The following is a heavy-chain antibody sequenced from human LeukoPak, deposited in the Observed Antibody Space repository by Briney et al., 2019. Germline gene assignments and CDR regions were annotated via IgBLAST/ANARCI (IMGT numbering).Heavy chain of an antibody. CDR2: ISSGSTYK. Sequence: PGGSLRLSCAASGFTFSDYCMHWVRQAPGKGLEWVSSISSGSTYKYSADSLKGRFTISRDNAKNSLYLQMNSLKAEDSAVYYCTRGPTLIGVAGTWPRDYWGQGTLVTVSS. J-gene: IGHJ4*02. V-gene: IGHV3-21*01. CDR1: GFTFSDYC. D-gene: IGHD6-19*01. CDR3: TRGPTLIGVAGTWPRDY.